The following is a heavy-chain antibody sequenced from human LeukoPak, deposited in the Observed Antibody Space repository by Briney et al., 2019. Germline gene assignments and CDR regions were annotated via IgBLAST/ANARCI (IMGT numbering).Heavy chain of an antibody. CDR2: IYTSGST. D-gene: IGHD6-19*01. CDR3: ARRRRYSSGWYES. CDR1: GGSISSGSYY. V-gene: IGHV4-61*02. J-gene: IGHJ5*01. Sequence: PSQTLSLTCTVSGGSISSGSYYWSWIRQPAGKGLEWIGRIYTSGSTKYNPSLKSRVTISVDTSKNQFSLKLSSVTAADTAVYYCARRRRYSSGWYESWGQGTLVTVSS.